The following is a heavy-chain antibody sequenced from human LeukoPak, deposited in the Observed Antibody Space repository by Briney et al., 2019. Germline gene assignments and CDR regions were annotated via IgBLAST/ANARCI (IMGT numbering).Heavy chain of an antibody. Sequence: PGGSLRLSCAASGFTFSSYWMSWVRQAPGKGLGWVANIKQDGSEKYYVDSVKGRFTISRDNAKNSLYLQMNSLRAEDTAVYYCARDRILWFGELFRGFDYWGQGTLVTVSS. V-gene: IGHV3-7*01. CDR2: IKQDGSEK. CDR1: GFTFSSYW. J-gene: IGHJ4*02. D-gene: IGHD3-10*01. CDR3: ARDRILWFGELFRGFDY.